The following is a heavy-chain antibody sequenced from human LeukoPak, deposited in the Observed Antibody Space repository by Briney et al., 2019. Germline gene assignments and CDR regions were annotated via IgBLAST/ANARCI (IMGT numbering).Heavy chain of an antibody. CDR3: AKGPRPSIAFDY. CDR2: ISGSGGST. V-gene: IGHV3-23*01. Sequence: GGSLRLSCAASGFTFSSSAMSWVRQAPGKGLEWVSAISGSGGSTYYADSVKGRFTISRDNSKNTLYLQMNSLRAEDTAVYYCAKGPRPSIAFDYWGQGTLVTVSS. D-gene: IGHD6-6*01. CDR1: GFTFSSSA. J-gene: IGHJ4*02.